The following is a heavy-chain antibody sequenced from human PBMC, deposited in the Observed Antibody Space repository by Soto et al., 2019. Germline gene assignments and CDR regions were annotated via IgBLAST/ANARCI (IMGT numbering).Heavy chain of an antibody. J-gene: IGHJ4*02. CDR2: INAGNGNT. D-gene: IGHD2-15*01. Sequence: ASVKVSCKASGYTFTSYAMHWVRKAPGQRLEWMGWINAGNGNTKYSQKFQGRVTITRDTSASTAYMELSSLRSEDTAVYYCAGARAYCSGGSCYYYFDYWGQGTLVTVSS. V-gene: IGHV1-3*01. CDR3: AGARAYCSGGSCYYYFDY. CDR1: GYTFTSYA.